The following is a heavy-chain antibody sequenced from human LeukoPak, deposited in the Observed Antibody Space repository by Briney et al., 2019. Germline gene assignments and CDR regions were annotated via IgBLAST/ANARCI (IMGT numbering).Heavy chain of an antibody. CDR1: GYTFTGYY. J-gene: IGHJ5*02. V-gene: IGHV1-2*06. CDR2: INPNSGGT. CDR3: ARTRHVLRYFDWSGFDP. D-gene: IGHD3-9*01. Sequence: GASVKVSCKASGYTFTGYYMHWVRQAPGQGLEWMGRINPNSGGTNYAQKFQGRVTMTRDTSISTAYMELSRLRSDDTAVYYCARTRHVLRYFDWSGFDPCGQGTLVTVSS.